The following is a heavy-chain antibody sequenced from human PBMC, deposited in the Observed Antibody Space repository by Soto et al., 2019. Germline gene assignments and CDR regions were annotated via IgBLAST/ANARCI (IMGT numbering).Heavy chain of an antibody. CDR3: ARHMDSVEMATIRPFDY. D-gene: IGHD5-12*01. CDR1: GGSISSSSYY. J-gene: IGHJ4*02. Sequence: QLQLQESGPGLVKPSETLSLTCTVSGGSISSSSYYWGWIRQPPGKGLEWIGSIYYSGSTYYNPSLKSRVTISVDTSKNQFSLKLSSVTAADTAVYYCARHMDSVEMATIRPFDYWGQGTLVTVSS. CDR2: IYYSGST. V-gene: IGHV4-39*01.